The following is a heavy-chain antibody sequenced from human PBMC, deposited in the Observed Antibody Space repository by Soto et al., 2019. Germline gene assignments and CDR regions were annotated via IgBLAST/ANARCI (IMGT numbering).Heavy chain of an antibody. CDR2: IIPIFGTA. D-gene: IGHD1-20*01. J-gene: IGHJ3*02. CDR1: GGTFSSYA. CDR3: ARDQGYFRGYNWNRDAFDI. V-gene: IGHV1-69*13. Sequence: SVKVSCKASGGTFSSYAISWVRQAPGQGLEWMGGIIPIFGTANYAQKFQGRVTITADESTSTAYMELSSLRSEDTAVYYCARDQGYFRGYNWNRDAFDIWGQGTMVTVSS.